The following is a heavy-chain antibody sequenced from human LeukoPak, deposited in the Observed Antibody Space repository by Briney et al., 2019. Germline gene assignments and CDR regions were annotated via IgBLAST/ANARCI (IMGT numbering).Heavy chain of an antibody. CDR2: INSDGSST. Sequence: GGSLRLSCAASGFTFSSYAMSWVRQAPGKGLVWVSRINSDGSSTSYADSVKGRFTISRDNAKNTLYLQMNSLRAEDTAVYYCASDTGRGLNDAFDIWGQGTIVTVSS. V-gene: IGHV3-74*01. D-gene: IGHD2-8*02. J-gene: IGHJ3*02. CDR1: GFTFSSYA. CDR3: ASDTGRGLNDAFDI.